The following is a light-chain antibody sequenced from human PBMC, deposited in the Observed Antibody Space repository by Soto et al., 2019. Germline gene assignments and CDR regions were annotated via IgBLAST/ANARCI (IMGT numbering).Light chain of an antibody. CDR1: QSVSSN. V-gene: IGKV3D-15*01. Sequence: IVMPQSPATLSVSPGERAPLSCRASQSVSSNLAWYQQKPGQAPRLLIYGASNRVSGIPATFSGSGSGTEFTLTISSLQSEDFAVYYCQQYNNWPAITFGQGTRLEIK. J-gene: IGKJ5*01. CDR3: QQYNNWPAIT. CDR2: GAS.